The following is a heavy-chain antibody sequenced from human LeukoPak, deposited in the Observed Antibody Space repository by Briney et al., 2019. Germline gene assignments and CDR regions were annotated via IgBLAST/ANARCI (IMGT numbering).Heavy chain of an antibody. J-gene: IGHJ4*02. CDR2: IWYDGSNK. Sequence: GGSLRLSCAASGFTFSSYGMHWVRQAPGKGLEWVAVIWYDGSNKYYADSVKGRFTISRDNSKNTLYLQMNSLRAEDTALYYCAKGAYDYIEMGYFDDWGQGTLVTVSS. V-gene: IGHV3-33*06. D-gene: IGHD5-12*01. CDR3: AKGAYDYIEMGYFDD. CDR1: GFTFSSYG.